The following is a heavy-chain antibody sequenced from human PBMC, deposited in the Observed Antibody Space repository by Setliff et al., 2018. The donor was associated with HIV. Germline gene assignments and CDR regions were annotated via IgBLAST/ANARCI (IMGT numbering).Heavy chain of an antibody. V-gene: IGHV3-20*04. Sequence: LRLSCAASGFTFDDYAFSWVRQTPRRGLEWVSGINWNGGTTGYGDSVKGRFTISRDNAKNSLYLQMTGLTAEDTALYYCARVLFQYDTSGHARYFDYWGQGIVVTVSS. D-gene: IGHD6-19*01. J-gene: IGHJ4*02. CDR3: ARVLFQYDTSGHARYFDY. CDR2: INWNGGTT. CDR1: GFTFDDYA.